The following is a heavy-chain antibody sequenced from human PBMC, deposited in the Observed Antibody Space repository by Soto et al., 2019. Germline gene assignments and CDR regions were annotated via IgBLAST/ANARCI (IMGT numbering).Heavy chain of an antibody. CDR1: GYTFTSYV. CDR3: ARAAPIAAARIYAFDI. Sequence: ASVKVSCKASGYTFTSYVMHWVRLAPGQRLEWMGRINAGNGNTKYSQKFQGRLTFTRDTSASTAYMELSSLTSEDTAVYYCARAAPIAAARIYAFDIWGQGTMVTVS. D-gene: IGHD6-13*01. V-gene: IGHV1-3*01. J-gene: IGHJ3*02. CDR2: INAGNGNT.